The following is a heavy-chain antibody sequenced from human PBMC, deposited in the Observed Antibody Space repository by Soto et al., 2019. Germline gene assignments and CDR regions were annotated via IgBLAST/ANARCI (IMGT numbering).Heavy chain of an antibody. V-gene: IGHV3-23*01. CDR1: GFTFSSYA. Sequence: GGSLRLSCAASGFTFSSYAMSWVRQAPGKGLEWVSAISGSGGSTYYADSVKGRFTISRDNSKNTLYLQMNSLRAEDTAVYYCAKGSSTPSEQWLERLYWYFDLWGRGTLVTVSS. CDR3: AKGSSTPSEQWLERLYWYFDL. CDR2: ISGSGGST. J-gene: IGHJ2*01. D-gene: IGHD6-19*01.